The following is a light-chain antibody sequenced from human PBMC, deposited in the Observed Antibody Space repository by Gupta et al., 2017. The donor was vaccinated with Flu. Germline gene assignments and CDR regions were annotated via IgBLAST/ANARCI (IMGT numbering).Light chain of an antibody. CDR2: EVT. J-gene: IGLJ3*02. Sequence: QSALTQPASVSGSPGQSIPISCTGTSSDVGGYNYVSWYQQHPGKAPKLMIYEVTDRPSGVSNRFSGSKSGNTASLTISGLHAEDEADYFCASYTTTSTWVFGGGTKLTVL. CDR1: SSDVGGYNY. CDR3: ASYTTTSTWV. V-gene: IGLV2-14*01.